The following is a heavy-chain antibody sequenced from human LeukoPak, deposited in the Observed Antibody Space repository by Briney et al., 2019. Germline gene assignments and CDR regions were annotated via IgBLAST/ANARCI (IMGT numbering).Heavy chain of an antibody. J-gene: IGHJ5*02. D-gene: IGHD4-17*01. CDR2: IYHSGST. CDR1: GGSISSSNW. V-gene: IGHV4-4*02. CDR3: ARETPVDDYGGYGADP. Sequence: SETLSLTCAVSGGSISSSNWWSWVRQPPGKGLEWIGEIYHSGSTNYNPSLKSRVTISVDKSKNQFSLKLSSVTAADTAVYYCARETPVDDYGGYGADPWGQGTLVTVSS.